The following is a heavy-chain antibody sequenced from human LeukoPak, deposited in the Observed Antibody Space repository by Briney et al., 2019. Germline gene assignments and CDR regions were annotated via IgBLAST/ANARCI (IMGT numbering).Heavy chain of an antibody. J-gene: IGHJ4*02. D-gene: IGHD3-22*01. Sequence: GRSLRLSCAASGFTFDDYAMHWVRQAPGKGLEWVSGISWNSGSIGYADSVKGRFTISRDNAKNSLYLQMNSLRAEDTALYYCEKGLDSSGYFLFDYWGQGTLVTVSS. CDR3: EKGLDSSGYFLFDY. CDR2: ISWNSGSI. CDR1: GFTFDDYA. V-gene: IGHV3-9*01.